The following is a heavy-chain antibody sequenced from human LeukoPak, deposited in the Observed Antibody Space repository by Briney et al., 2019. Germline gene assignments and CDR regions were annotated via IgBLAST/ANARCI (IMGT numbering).Heavy chain of an antibody. Sequence: EASETLSLTCTVSGGSISSGGYYWSWIRQPPGKGLEWIGYIYHSGSTYYNPSLKSRVTISVDRSKNQFSLKLSSVTAADTAVYYCARVRGYGYFDYWGQGTLVTVSS. D-gene: IGHD1-1*01. CDR2: IYHSGST. CDR3: ARVRGYGYFDY. V-gene: IGHV4-30-2*01. CDR1: GGSISSGGYY. J-gene: IGHJ4*02.